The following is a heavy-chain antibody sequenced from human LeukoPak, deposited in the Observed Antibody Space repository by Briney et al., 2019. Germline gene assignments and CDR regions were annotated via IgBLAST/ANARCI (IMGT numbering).Heavy chain of an antibody. CDR3: AREAVAGSSSEGDY. CDR1: GFTFSSYW. J-gene: IGHJ4*02. V-gene: IGHV3-7*01. Sequence: PGGSLRLSSAASGFTFSSYWMSWVRQAPGKGLEWVANIKQDGSEKYYVDSVKGRFTISRDNAKNSLYLQMNSLRAEDTAVYYCAREAVAGSSSEGDYWGQGTLVTVSS. D-gene: IGHD6-19*01. CDR2: IKQDGSEK.